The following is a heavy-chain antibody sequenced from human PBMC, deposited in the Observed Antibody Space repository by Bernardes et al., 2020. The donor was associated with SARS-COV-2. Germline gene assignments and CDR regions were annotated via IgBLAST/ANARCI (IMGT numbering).Heavy chain of an antibody. Sequence: GGSLRLSCGASGFTFSSYGMHWVRQAPGKGLEWVAVIWYDGSNKYYADSVKGRFTISRDNSKNTLYLQMNSLRAEDTAVYYCARDQGANYYYYGMAVWCQGTTVTVSS. CDR3: ARDQGANYYYYGMAV. CDR1: GFTFSSYG. V-gene: IGHV3-33*01. CDR2: IWYDGSNK. J-gene: IGHJ6*02.